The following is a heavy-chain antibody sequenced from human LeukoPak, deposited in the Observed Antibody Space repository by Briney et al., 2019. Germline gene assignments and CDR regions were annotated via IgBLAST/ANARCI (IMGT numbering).Heavy chain of an antibody. CDR3: ARDGPAQMVDFDY. J-gene: IGHJ4*02. CDR1: GYTFSGTGWY. V-gene: IGHV1-2*02. D-gene: IGHD3-10*01. CDR2: IYPYTGAT. Sequence: ASVKVSCKASGYTFSGTGWYLYWLRQAPGQGLECMGWIYPYTGATHYAQKFQGRVAMSRDTSISTAYMELSRLRPDDTAVYYCARDGPAQMVDFDYWGQGTLVTVSS.